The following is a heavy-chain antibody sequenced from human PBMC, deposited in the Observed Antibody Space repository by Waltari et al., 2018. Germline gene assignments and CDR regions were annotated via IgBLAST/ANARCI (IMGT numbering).Heavy chain of an antibody. CDR3: ARVPVIAARPYYYYYMDV. Sequence: EVQLVESGGGLVQPGGSLRLSCAASGFTFSSYWMSWVRPAPGKGLEWVANIKQDGSEKYYVDSVKGRFTISRDNAKNSLYLQMNSLRAEDTAVYYCARVPVIAARPYYYYYMDVWGKGTTVTISS. D-gene: IGHD6-6*01. CDR2: IKQDGSEK. J-gene: IGHJ6*03. V-gene: IGHV3-7*01. CDR1: GFTFSSYW.